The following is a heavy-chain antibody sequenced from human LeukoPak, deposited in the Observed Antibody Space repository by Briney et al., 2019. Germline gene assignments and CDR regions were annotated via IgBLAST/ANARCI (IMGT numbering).Heavy chain of an antibody. D-gene: IGHD6-13*01. Sequence: GGSLRLSCAASGFTFSSYAMSWVRQAPGKGLEWVSAISGSGGSTYYADSVKGRFTISRDNSKNTLYLQINSLRAEDTAVYYCAKDLSSSWGPFYYFDYWGQGTLVTVSS. CDR3: AKDLSSSWGPFYYFDY. V-gene: IGHV3-23*01. CDR2: ISGSGGST. CDR1: GFTFSSYA. J-gene: IGHJ4*02.